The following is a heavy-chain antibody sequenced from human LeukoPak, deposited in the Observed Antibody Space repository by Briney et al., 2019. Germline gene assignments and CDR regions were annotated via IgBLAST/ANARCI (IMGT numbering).Heavy chain of an antibody. CDR3: ARDFRPSYDSSGYYHPGDS. CDR1: GYTFTSYY. J-gene: IGHJ4*02. V-gene: IGHV1-46*01. CDR2: INPSGGST. D-gene: IGHD3-22*01. Sequence: GASVKVSCKASGYTFTSYYMHWVRQAPGQGLEWMGIINPSGGSTSYAQKFQGRVTMTRDTSTTTVYMELSSLRSEDTAVYYCARDFRPSYDSSGYYHPGDSWGQGTLVTVSS.